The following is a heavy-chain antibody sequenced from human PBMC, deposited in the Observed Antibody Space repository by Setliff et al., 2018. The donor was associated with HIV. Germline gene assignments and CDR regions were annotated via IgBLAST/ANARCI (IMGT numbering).Heavy chain of an antibody. J-gene: IGHJ4*02. Sequence: ASVKVSCKTSGYTFTDYFMHWVRQAPGQGLEWMGWISPDNGNRRILRRFQGRVTMTRDTSINTAYLELSGLTSDDTAVYYCARQLSNSFDYWGQGTLVTVSS. D-gene: IGHD1-1*01. CDR3: ARQLSNSFDY. V-gene: IGHV1-2*02. CDR2: ISPDNGNR. CDR1: GYTFTDYF.